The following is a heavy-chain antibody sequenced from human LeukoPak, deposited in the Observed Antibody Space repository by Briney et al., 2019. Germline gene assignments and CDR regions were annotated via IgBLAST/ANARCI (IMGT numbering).Heavy chain of an antibody. V-gene: IGHV4-59*01. CDR1: GGSLSSYY. D-gene: IGHD5-18*01. CDR2: IYYSGST. Sequence: SETLSLTCTVSGGSLSSYYWSWIRQPPGKGLEWIGYIYYSGSTNYNPSLKSRVTISVDTSKNQFSLKLSSVTAADTAVYYCARGRGYSPAGPDYWGQGTLVTVSS. CDR3: ARGRGYSPAGPDY. J-gene: IGHJ4*02.